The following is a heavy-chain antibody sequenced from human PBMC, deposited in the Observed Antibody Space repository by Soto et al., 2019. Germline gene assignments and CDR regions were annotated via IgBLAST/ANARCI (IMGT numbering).Heavy chain of an antibody. CDR1: GGTFSSYA. D-gene: IGHD3-22*01. Sequence: SVKVSCKASGGTFSSYAISWVRQAPGQGLEWMGGIIPIFGTANYAQKFQGRVTITADESTSTAYMELSSLRSEDTAVYYCERERTKYSYDSSGTQPTDYWGQGTLVTVSS. V-gene: IGHV1-69*13. J-gene: IGHJ4*02. CDR3: ERERTKYSYDSSGTQPTDY. CDR2: IIPIFGTA.